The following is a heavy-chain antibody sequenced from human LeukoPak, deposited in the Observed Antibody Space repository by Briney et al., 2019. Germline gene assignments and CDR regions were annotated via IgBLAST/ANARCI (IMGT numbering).Heavy chain of an antibody. V-gene: IGHV1-2*02. D-gene: IGHD3-16*01. CDR1: GYTFTGYY. J-gene: IGHJ4*02. CDR2: INPNSGGT. CDR3: RGRVGEDLDY. Sequence: GASVKVSCKASGYTFTGYYMHWVRQAPGQGLEWMGWINPNSGGTNYAQKFQGRVTMTRDASNSAAYMELSRLTSDAKAADCARGRVGEDLDYWGQGTLVTVSS.